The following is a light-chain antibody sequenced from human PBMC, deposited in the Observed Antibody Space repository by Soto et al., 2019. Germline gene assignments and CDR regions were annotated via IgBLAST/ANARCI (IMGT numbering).Light chain of an antibody. J-gene: IGKJ1*01. CDR1: QSISSW. Sequence: DIQMTQSPSTLSASVGDRVTITCRASQSISSWLARYQQKPGKAPKLLIYDASSLESGVPSRFSGSGSGTEFTLTISCLQPDDFATYYCQEYNSFWTFGQGTKVEIK. CDR3: QEYNSFWT. CDR2: DAS. V-gene: IGKV1-5*01.